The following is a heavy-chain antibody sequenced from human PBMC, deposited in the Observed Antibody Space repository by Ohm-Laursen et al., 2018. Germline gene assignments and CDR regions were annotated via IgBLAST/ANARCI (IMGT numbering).Heavy chain of an antibody. CDR3: ARRHPDGTGYHYFDY. J-gene: IGHJ4*02. V-gene: IGHV4-34*01. D-gene: IGHD3-9*01. Sequence: GTLSLTCAVYGGSFSGYYWDWIRQPSGKGLEWIGTITYWGIIKYWGTTHYNPSLTSRVTISLDTSKSQFSLRLASVAAADTAVYYCARRHPDGTGYHYFDYWGQGIRVTVSS. CDR2: ITYWGIIKYWGTT. CDR1: GGSFSGYY.